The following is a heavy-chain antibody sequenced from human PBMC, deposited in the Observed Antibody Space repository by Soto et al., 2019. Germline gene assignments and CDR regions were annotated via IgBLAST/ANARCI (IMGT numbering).Heavy chain of an antibody. Sequence: EVQLVESGGGLVKPGRSLRLSCTASGFTFGDYAMSWFRQAPGKGLEWVGFIRSKAYGGTTEYAASVKGRFTISRDDSKSIAYLQMNSLKTEDTAVYYCTRVVGSSSYYYYYGMDVWGQGTTVTVSS. CDR2: IRSKAYGGTT. D-gene: IGHD6-13*01. CDR1: GFTFGDYA. CDR3: TRVVGSSSYYYYYGMDV. J-gene: IGHJ6*02. V-gene: IGHV3-49*05.